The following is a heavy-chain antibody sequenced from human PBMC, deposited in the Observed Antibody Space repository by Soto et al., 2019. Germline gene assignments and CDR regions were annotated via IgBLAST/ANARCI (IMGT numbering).Heavy chain of an antibody. CDR1: GFNVGGLA. D-gene: IGHD2-15*01. CDR3: VRGDNKDF. Sequence: EVQLGESGGGLVQPGRSLRLSCAASGFNVGGLAMQWVRQAPGKGLEWVSGISWDSRTIAYGDAVKGRFTVSRDNAENSVYLQMNNLRPEDTAFYYCVRGDNKDFWGQGTLVTVSS. V-gene: IGHV3-9*01. CDR2: ISWDSRTI. J-gene: IGHJ4*02.